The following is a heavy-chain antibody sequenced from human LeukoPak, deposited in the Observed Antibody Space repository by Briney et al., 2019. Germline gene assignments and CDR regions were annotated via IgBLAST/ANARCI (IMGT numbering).Heavy chain of an antibody. D-gene: IGHD5-18*01. V-gene: IGHV3-11*01. Sequence: PGGSPRLSCAAAGFTCSDYYISWILHAPRKGRQGVSYIISSGSGSTLYYADTVKGPFTISRDNTKNSLYLQTDTLTAEATAVCYCARAHPPNHSYGYVYWGQGTLVTVSS. CDR3: ARAHPPNHSYGYVY. CDR2: IISSGSGSTL. J-gene: IGHJ4*02. CDR1: GFTCSDYY.